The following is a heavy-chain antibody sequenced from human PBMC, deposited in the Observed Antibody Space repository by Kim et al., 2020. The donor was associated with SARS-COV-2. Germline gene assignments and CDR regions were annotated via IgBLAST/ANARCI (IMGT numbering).Heavy chain of an antibody. J-gene: IGHJ4*02. Sequence: GGSLRLSCTASGFTFGDYAMSWFRQAPGKGLEWVGFIRSKAYGGTTEYAASVKGRFTISRDDSKSIAYLQMNSLKTEDTAVYYCTRELKTGQWLSYDNFEYWGQGTLVTVSS. CDR1: GFTFGDYA. V-gene: IGHV3-49*03. D-gene: IGHD6-19*01. CDR2: IRSKAYGGTT. CDR3: TRELKTGQWLSYDNFEY.